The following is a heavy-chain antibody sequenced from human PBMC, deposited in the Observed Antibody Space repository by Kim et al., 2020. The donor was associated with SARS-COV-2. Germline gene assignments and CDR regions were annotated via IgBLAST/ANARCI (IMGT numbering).Heavy chain of an antibody. J-gene: IGHJ4*02. V-gene: IGHV4-39*01. CDR2: IYYSGST. D-gene: IGHD1-26*01. Sequence: SETLSLTCTVSGGSISSSSYYWGWIRQPPGKGLEWIGSIYYSGSTYYNPSLKSRVTISVDTSKNQFSLKLSSVTAADTAVYYCATPLGATKGTFDYWGQGTLVTVSS. CDR1: GGSISSSSYY. CDR3: ATPLGATKGTFDY.